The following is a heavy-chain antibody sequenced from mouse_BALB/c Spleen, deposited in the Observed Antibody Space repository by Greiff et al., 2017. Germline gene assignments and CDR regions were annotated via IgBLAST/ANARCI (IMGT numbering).Heavy chain of an antibody. D-gene: IGHD2-4*01. V-gene: IGHV4-1*02. CDR1: GFDFSRYW. CDR2: INPDSSTI. J-gene: IGHJ4*01. Sequence: EVQGVESGGGLVQPGGSLKLSCAASGFDFSRYWMSWVRQAPGKGLEWIGEINPDSSTINYTPSLKDKFIISRDNAKNTLYLQMSKVRSEDTALYYCARRRGYDYPHYYAMDYWGQGTSVTVSS. CDR3: ARRRGYDYPHYYAMDY.